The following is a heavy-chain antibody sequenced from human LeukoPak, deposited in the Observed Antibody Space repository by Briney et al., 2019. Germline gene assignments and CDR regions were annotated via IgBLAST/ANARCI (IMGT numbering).Heavy chain of an antibody. J-gene: IGHJ4*02. CDR1: GFTLSLAW. D-gene: IGHD5-24*01. V-gene: IGHV3-74*01. Sequence: PGGSLRLSCATSGFTLSLAWMHWLRQAPGKGLEWVSRIKYDGSYTNYADSVKGRFTIPRDNARNTLSLHMISLRAEDTAVYFCVRDGDAYNSDFWGQGVLVTVSS. CDR3: VRDGDAYNSDF. CDR2: IKYDGSYT.